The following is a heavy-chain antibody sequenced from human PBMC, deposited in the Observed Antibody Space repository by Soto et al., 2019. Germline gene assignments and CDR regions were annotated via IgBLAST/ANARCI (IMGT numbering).Heavy chain of an antibody. Sequence: QVQLVQSGAEVKKPGSSVKVSCKASGGTFSSYAISWVRQAPGQGLEWMGGIIPIFGTANYAQKFQGSVTITGDKSTSTAYMELSSLRSEDTAVYYCASGYTSMATFDYFAYWGQGTLVTVSS. D-gene: IGHD5-18*01. J-gene: IGHJ4*02. V-gene: IGHV1-69*06. CDR2: IIPIFGTA. CDR3: ASGYTSMATFDYFAY. CDR1: GGTFSSYA.